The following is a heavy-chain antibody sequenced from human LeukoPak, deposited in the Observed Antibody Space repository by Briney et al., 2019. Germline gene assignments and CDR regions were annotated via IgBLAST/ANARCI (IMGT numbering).Heavy chain of an antibody. J-gene: IGHJ3*02. CDR3: ARDQVSLWFGEFHAFDI. D-gene: IGHD3-10*01. V-gene: IGHV1-46*01. Sequence: GASVKVSCKASGYTFTSYYMHWVRQAPGQGLEWMGIINPSGGSTSYAQKFQGRVTMTRDTSTSTVYMELSSLRSEDTAVYYCARDQVSLWFGEFHAFDIWGQGTMVTVSS. CDR2: INPSGGST. CDR1: GYTFTSYY.